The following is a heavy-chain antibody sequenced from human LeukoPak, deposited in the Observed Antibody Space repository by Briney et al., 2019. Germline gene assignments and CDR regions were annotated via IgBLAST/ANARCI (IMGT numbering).Heavy chain of an antibody. CDR3: ATSLRGLRFSEWLRVF. CDR1: GYTFTGYY. D-gene: IGHD3-3*01. Sequence: ASVKVSCKASGYTFTGYYMHWVRQAPGKGLEWMGGFDPEDGETIYAQKFQGRVTMTEDTSTDTAYMELSSLRSEDTAVYYCATSLRGLRFSEWLRVFWGQGTLVTVSS. J-gene: IGHJ4*02. V-gene: IGHV1-24*01. CDR2: FDPEDGET.